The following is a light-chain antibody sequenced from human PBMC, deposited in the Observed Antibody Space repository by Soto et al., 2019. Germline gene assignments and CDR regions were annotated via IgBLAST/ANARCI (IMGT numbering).Light chain of an antibody. CDR1: SSNIGRNT. Sequence: QSVLTQPPSASGTPGQRVTFSCSGSSSNIGRNTVDWYQQLPGTAPKLLIYNVNQRPSGVPDRFSGSKSGTSASLAISGLQSEDEADYYCAAWDDSLNGYVFGTGTQLTVL. V-gene: IGLV1-44*01. CDR3: AAWDDSLNGYV. CDR2: NVN. J-gene: IGLJ1*01.